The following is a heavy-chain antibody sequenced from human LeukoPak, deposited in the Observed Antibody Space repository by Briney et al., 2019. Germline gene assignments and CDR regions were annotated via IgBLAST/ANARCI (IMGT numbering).Heavy chain of an antibody. Sequence: PSETLSLTCTVSGGSVSSYDLSWIRQPPGKGLEWIGYIYTSGSTNYNPSIKRGVTISVATSKNQFALKVSSGTAADSAVYYCARHGDRDSDFWSGDDAFDIWGQGTMVTVSS. J-gene: IGHJ3*02. CDR2: IYTSGST. CDR3: ARHGDRDSDFWSGDDAFDI. V-gene: IGHV4-4*09. D-gene: IGHD3-3*01. CDR1: GGSVSSYD.